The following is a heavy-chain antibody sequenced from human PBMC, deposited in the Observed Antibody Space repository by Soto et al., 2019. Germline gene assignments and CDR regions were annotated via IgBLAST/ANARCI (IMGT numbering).Heavy chain of an antibody. V-gene: IGHV4-59*01. CDR3: ARGRTVRNYADDSSDYFYFFDY. J-gene: IGHJ4*02. CDR2: VYYTGST. D-gene: IGHD3-22*01. Sequence: SETLSLTCTVSGDSISTFYWGWMRQSPGKELEWIGYVYYTGSTNYNPSLKSRVTISVDRSKNQFSLKLTSADAADTAVYYCARGRTVRNYADDSSDYFYFFDYWGQGTQVTVSS. CDR1: GDSISTFY.